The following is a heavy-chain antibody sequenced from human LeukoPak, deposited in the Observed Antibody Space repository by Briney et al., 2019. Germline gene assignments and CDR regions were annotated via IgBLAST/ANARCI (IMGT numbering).Heavy chain of an antibody. CDR2: FDPEDGET. CDR3: ATDRGTADAFDI. V-gene: IGHV1-24*01. J-gene: IGHJ3*02. CDR1: GYTLTELS. Sequence: GASVTVSCKVSGYTLTELSMHWVRQAHGKGLEWMGGFDPEDGETIYAQKFQGRVTMTEDTSTDTAYMELSSLRSEDTAVYYCATDRGTADAFDIWGQGTMVTVSS. D-gene: IGHD3-10*01.